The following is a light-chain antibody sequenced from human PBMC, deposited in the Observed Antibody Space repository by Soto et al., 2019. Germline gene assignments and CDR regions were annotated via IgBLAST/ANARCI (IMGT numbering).Light chain of an antibody. CDR1: QSVGTW. Sequence: DIQMTQSPTTLSASVGDRVTITCRASQSVGTWLAWYQQIPGKVPKLLIYSASTLQSGVPDRFSGSGSGTDFTLKISRVEAEDVGVYYCMQALQPITFGQGTRLEIK. V-gene: IGKV1-27*01. CDR2: SAS. J-gene: IGKJ5*01. CDR3: MQALQPIT.